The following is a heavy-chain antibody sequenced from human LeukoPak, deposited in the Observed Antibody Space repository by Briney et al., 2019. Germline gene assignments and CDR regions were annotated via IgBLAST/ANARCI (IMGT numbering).Heavy chain of an antibody. CDR1: GFTFSTYA. J-gene: IGHJ3*02. D-gene: IGHD5-18*01. CDR3: AKDQARYSYGSEAFDI. CDR2: ISGSGGST. Sequence: PGGSLRLSCAASGFTFSTYAMSWVRLAPGKGLEWVSGISGSGGSTYYADSVKGRFTSSRDNSKNTLYLQMNSLRAEDTAVYYCAKDQARYSYGSEAFDIWGQGTMVTVSS. V-gene: IGHV3-23*01.